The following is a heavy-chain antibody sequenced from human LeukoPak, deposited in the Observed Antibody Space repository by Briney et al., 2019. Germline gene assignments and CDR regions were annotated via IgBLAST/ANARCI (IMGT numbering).Heavy chain of an antibody. V-gene: IGHV4-59*01. CDR1: GGSISSYY. Sequence: KTSETLSLTCTVSGGSISSYYWSWIRQPPGKGLEWIGYIYYSGSTNYNPSLKGRVTISVDTSKDQFSLKLSSVTAADTAVYYCARGGPLYDSSGYYEDYYYYYGMDVWGQGTTVTVSS. CDR2: IYYSGST. D-gene: IGHD3-22*01. J-gene: IGHJ6*02. CDR3: ARGGPLYDSSGYYEDYYYYYGMDV.